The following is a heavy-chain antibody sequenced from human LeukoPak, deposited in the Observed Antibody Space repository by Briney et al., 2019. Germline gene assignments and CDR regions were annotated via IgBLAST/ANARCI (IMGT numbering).Heavy chain of an antibody. D-gene: IGHD3-10*01. CDR1: GFTFEDHG. V-gene: IGHV3-43D*04. CDR2: IAWDGVTT. Sequence: GGSLRLSCATSGFTFEDHGRHWVRQAPGKGLEWVSHIAWDGVTTYYAESVKARFAVSRDNNQNFIYLQMNSLTRDDSAQYYCEKGTYGFPPRYYMDVWGKGTRVTVSS. CDR3: EKGTYGFPPRYYMDV. J-gene: IGHJ6*03.